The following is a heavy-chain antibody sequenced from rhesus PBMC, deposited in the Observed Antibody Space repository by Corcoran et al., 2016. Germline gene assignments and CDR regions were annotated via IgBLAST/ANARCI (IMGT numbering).Heavy chain of an antibody. Sequence: QVQLQESGPAVVKPSETLSLTCAVSGGSISSSNWWRWIRQPPGKGLEWIGYIYGSSGSTNYNPSLKNRVTISKDASKNQFYLKLSSVTAADTAVYYCARGDSSGWYRGWVDYWGQGVLVTVSS. CDR2: IYGSSGST. J-gene: IGHJ4*01. V-gene: IGHV4S7*01. CDR1: GGSISSSNW. D-gene: IGHD6-31*01. CDR3: ARGDSSGWYRGWVDY.